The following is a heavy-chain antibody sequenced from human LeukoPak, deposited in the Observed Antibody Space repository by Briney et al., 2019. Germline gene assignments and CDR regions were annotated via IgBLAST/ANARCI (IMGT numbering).Heavy chain of an antibody. CDR3: ARVAYREKNALDV. J-gene: IGHJ3*01. CDR2: IKSDGSST. Sequence: PGGSLRLSCAASGFTFSSYWMHWVRQAPETGLVWVSRIKSDGSSTTYADSVKGRFTISRDNAKNTLYLQMNSLRAEDTAMYYCARVAYREKNALDVWGQGTMVTVSS. CDR1: GFTFSSYW. D-gene: IGHD4-11*01. V-gene: IGHV3-74*01.